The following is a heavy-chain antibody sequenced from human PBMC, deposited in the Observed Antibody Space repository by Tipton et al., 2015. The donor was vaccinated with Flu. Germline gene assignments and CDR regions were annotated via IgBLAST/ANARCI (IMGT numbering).Heavy chain of an antibody. CDR2: IFYRGTT. V-gene: IGHV4-59*02. Sequence: LRLSCTVSGGSVSSIYWIWIRQFPGKGLEWIGFIFYRGTTNYNPSLKSRVSISSDTSKNEFSLKLTSVTAADTAVYYCARELRFLEGSMDVWGQGATVTVSS. CDR3: ARELRFLEGSMDV. D-gene: IGHD3-3*01. CDR1: GGSVSSIY. J-gene: IGHJ6*02.